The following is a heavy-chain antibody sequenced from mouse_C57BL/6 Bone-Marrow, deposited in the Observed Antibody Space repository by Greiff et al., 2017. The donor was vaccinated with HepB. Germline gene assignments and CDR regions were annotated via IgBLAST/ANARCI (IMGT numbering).Heavy chain of an antibody. J-gene: IGHJ3*01. D-gene: IGHD2-5*01. CDR2: IRSKSNNYAT. CDR1: GFSFNTYA. Sequence: EVMLVESGGGLVQPKGSLKLSCAASGFSFNTYAMNWVRQAPGKGLEWVARIRSKSNNYATYYADSVKDRFTISRDDSESMLYLQMNNLKTEDTSMYYCVGYSNYRSFAYWGQATLVTVSA. V-gene: IGHV10-1*01. CDR3: VGYSNYRSFAY.